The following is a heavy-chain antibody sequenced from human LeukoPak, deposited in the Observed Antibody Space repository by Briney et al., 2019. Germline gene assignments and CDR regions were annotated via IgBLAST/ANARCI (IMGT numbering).Heavy chain of an antibody. CDR1: GGTFSSYA. V-gene: IGHV1-69*13. J-gene: IGHJ6*03. CDR3: ARGQPTPVQLERLLDYYYYYMDV. Sequence: GASVKVSCKASGGTFSSYAISWVRQAPGQGLEWMGGIIPIFGTANYAQKFQGRVTITADESTSTAYMELSSLRSEDTAVYYCARGQPTPVQLERLLDYYYYYMDVWGKGPTVTISS. D-gene: IGHD1-1*01. CDR2: IIPIFGTA.